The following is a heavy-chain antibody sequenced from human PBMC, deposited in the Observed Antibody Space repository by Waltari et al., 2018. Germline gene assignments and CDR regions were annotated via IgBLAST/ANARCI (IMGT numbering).Heavy chain of an antibody. CDR3: ARYLNWGLPRFDN. J-gene: IGHJ4*02. Sequence: EVQLAESGGAVVRPGGSLRLTCVASGFKFNDYGRSWVRRVPGKGQEWVSVITWNGGIISYSDSVKGRFTITRDNDKNSLSLQMTSLRVEDTALYYCARYLNWGLPRFDNWGQGTQVTVSS. CDR2: ITWNGGII. V-gene: IGHV3-20*04. CDR1: GFKFNDYG. D-gene: IGHD3-16*01.